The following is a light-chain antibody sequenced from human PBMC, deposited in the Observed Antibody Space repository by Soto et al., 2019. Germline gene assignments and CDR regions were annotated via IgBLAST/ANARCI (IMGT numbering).Light chain of an antibody. J-gene: IGLJ2*01. CDR1: SSNIGAGYD. V-gene: IGLV1-40*01. Sequence: QSVLTQPPSVSGAPGQRVTISCTGSSSNIGAGYDVHWYQQLPGTAPKLLLYGTTNRPSGIPDRFSGSKSGTSASLAITGLQAEDEAHYYCQSYDSSLTGSVLGGGTKLTVL. CDR2: GTT. CDR3: QSYDSSLTGSV.